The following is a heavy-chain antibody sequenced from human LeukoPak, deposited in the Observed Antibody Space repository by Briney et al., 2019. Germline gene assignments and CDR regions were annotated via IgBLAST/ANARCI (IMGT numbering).Heavy chain of an antibody. D-gene: IGHD2-15*01. V-gene: IGHV3-30*04. J-gene: IGHJ4*02. Sequence: GRSLRLSCAASGFTFSSYAMHWVRQVPGKGLEWVAVISYDGSNKYYADSVKGRFTISRDNSKNTLYLQMNSLRAEDTAVYYCARGGADLSILGYCSGGSCPIGHFDYWGQGTLVTVSS. CDR3: ARGGADLSILGYCSGGSCPIGHFDY. CDR2: ISYDGSNK. CDR1: GFTFSSYA.